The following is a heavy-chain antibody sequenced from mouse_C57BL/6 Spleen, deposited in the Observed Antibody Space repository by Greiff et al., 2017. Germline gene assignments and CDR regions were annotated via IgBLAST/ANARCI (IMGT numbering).Heavy chain of an antibody. V-gene: IGHV5-17*01. CDR1: GFTFSDYG. J-gene: IGHJ3*01. Sequence: EVMLVESGGGLVKPGGSLKLSCAASGFTFSDYGMHWVRQAPEKGLEWVAYISSGSSTIYYADTVKGRFTISRDNAKNTLFLQMTSLMSEDTAMYYCASVYDGYYGGFAYWGQGTLVTVSA. D-gene: IGHD2-3*01. CDR2: ISSGSSTI. CDR3: ASVYDGYYGGFAY.